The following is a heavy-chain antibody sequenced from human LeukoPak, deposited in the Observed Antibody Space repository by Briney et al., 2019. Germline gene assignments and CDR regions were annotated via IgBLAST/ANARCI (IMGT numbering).Heavy chain of an antibody. Sequence: GSLRLSCAASGFTVSSNYMSWVRQAPGKGLEWVSAISGSGGSTYYADSVKGRFTISRDNSKNTLYLQMNSLRAEDTAVYYCAKVHYYGSGSYFTPFDYWGQGTLVTVSS. CDR2: ISGSGGST. CDR3: AKVHYYGSGSYFTPFDY. CDR1: GFTVSSNY. V-gene: IGHV3-23*01. D-gene: IGHD3-10*01. J-gene: IGHJ4*02.